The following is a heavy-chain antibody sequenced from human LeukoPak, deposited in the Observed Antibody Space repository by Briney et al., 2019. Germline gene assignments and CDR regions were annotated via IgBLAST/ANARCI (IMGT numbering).Heavy chain of an antibody. Sequence: SETLSLTCTVSGGSVSSGSYYWSWIRQPPGRGLEWIAYIHYSGSAAYNPSLKSRVTISRDMSTNQFSLKLSSVTAADTAVYYCARDSLDGYNPSYFGYWGQGTLVTVSS. CDR1: GGSVSSGSYY. D-gene: IGHD5-24*01. J-gene: IGHJ4*02. V-gene: IGHV4-61*01. CDR3: ARDSLDGYNPSYFGY. CDR2: IHYSGSA.